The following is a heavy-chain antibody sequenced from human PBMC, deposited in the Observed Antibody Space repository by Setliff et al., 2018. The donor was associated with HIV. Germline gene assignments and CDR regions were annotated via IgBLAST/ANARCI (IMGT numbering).Heavy chain of an antibody. CDR3: ARAPSTMIVVVNNLPLAAFAL. V-gene: IGHV4-61*08. Sequence: SETLSLTCTVSGFSVKGAFYWGWIRQTPGEGLEWVGSIYYSGNTNYNPSLKSRVTISVDTSKNKLSLKMTSVTAADTAVYYCARAPSTMIVVVNNLPLAAFALWGQGKMVTVSS. CDR2: IYYSGNT. CDR1: GFSVKGAFY. D-gene: IGHD3-22*01. J-gene: IGHJ3*01.